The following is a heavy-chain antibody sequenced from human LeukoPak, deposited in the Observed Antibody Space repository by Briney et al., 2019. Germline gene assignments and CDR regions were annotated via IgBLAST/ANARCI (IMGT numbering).Heavy chain of an antibody. D-gene: IGHD2-15*01. CDR3: ASSGFCSGGSCSLRYWYFDL. J-gene: IGHJ2*01. Sequence: SVKVSCKASGGTFNNYAISWVRQAPGQGLEWMGRIIPILGIANSAQKFQGRVTITADKSTSTAYMELSSLRAEDTAVYYCASSGFCSGGSCSLRYWYFDLWGRGTLVTVSS. CDR2: IIPILGIA. V-gene: IGHV1-69*04. CDR1: GGTFNNYA.